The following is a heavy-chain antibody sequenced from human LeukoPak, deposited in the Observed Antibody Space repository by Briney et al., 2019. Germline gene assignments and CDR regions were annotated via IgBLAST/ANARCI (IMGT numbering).Heavy chain of an antibody. CDR2: IDHSGST. V-gene: IGHV4-34*01. D-gene: IGHD4-17*01. J-gene: IGHJ5*02. CDR3: ARCYGDYATWFDP. CDR1: GGSFSGYY. Sequence: SETLSLTCAVYGGSFSGYYWSWIRQPPGKGLEWIGEIDHSGSTNYNPSLKSRVTISVDTSKNQFSLKLSSVTAADTAVYYCARCYGDYATWFDPWGQGTQVTVSS.